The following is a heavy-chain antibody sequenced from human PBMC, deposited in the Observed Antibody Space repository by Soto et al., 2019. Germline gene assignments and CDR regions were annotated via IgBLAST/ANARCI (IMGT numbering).Heavy chain of an antibody. CDR3: ARDPGLQILNYYYYYGMDV. V-gene: IGHV3-30-3*01. D-gene: IGHD3-16*01. CDR2: ISYDGSNK. Sequence: PGGSLRLSCAASGFTFSSYAMHWVRQAPGKGLEWVAVISYDGSNKYYADSVKGRFTISRDNSKNTLYLQMNSLRAEDTAVYYCARDPGLQILNYYYYYGMDVWGQGTTVTVSS. CDR1: GFTFSSYA. J-gene: IGHJ6*02.